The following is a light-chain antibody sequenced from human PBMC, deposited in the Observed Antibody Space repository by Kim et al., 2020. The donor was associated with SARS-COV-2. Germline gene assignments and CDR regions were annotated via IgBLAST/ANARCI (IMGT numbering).Light chain of an antibody. Sequence: QSALTQPASVSGSPGQSITISCIGTSSYVGGYNYVSWYQQHPGKAPKLMIYDVSKRPSGVSNRFSGSKSGNTASLTISGLQAEDEADYYCSSYTSSSNYVFGTGTKVTVL. J-gene: IGLJ1*01. CDR3: SSYTSSSNYV. CDR1: SSYVGGYNY. V-gene: IGLV2-14*01. CDR2: DVS.